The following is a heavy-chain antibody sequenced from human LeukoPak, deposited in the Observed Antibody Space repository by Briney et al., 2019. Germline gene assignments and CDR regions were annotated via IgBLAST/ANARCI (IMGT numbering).Heavy chain of an antibody. CDR2: IDWDDK. D-gene: IGHD6-19*01. CDR1: GFSLSTSGMC. Sequence: RESGPALVKPTQTLTLTCTFSGFSLSTSGMCVSWIRQPPGKAPEWLARIDWDDKYYSTSLKTRLTISKETSKNQVVLTMTSMDPVDTATYYCARTKYSSGWYYSDYWGQGTLVSVSS. V-gene: IGHV2-70*11. CDR3: ARTKYSSGWYYSDY. J-gene: IGHJ4*02.